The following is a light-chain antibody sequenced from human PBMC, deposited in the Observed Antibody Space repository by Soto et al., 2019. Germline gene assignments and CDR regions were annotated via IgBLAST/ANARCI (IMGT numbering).Light chain of an antibody. V-gene: IGLV6-57*04. CDR3: QSYDRFAPVV. J-gene: IGLJ3*02. CDR1: GGSIASFY. CDR2: RNN. Sequence: NFMLTQPHSVSESPGKTVTISCSRTGGSIASFYVQWYRQRPGSAPTTLIYRNNERPSGVPGRFSGSIDISSNSASLTISGLRIEDEADYYCQSYDRFAPVVFGGWTKLTVL.